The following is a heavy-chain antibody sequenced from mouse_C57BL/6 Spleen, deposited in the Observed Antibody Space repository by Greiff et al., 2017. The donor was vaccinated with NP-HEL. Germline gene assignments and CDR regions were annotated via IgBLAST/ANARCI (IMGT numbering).Heavy chain of an antibody. CDR3: ARDDYDWAWFAY. CDR2: ISDGGSYT. Sequence: EVHLVESGGGLVKPGGSLKLSCAASGFTFSSYAMSWVRQTPEKRLEWVATISDGGSYTYYPDNVKGRFTISRDNAKNNLYLQMSHLKSEDTAMYYCARDDYDWAWFAYWGQGTLVTVSA. J-gene: IGHJ3*01. CDR1: GFTFSSYA. D-gene: IGHD2-4*01. V-gene: IGHV5-4*01.